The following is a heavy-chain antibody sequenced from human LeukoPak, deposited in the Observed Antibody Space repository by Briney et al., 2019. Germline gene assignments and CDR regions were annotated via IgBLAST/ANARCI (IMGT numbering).Heavy chain of an antibody. J-gene: IGHJ4*02. Sequence: ASVKVSCKASGYTFTSYYIHWMRQAPGQGLEWVGWINPNSGGSHYARRFQGRVTVTSDTSINTAYMELTGLTTDDTAVYYCARGPRYGESGYDLGPYWGQGTLVTVSS. CDR1: GYTFTSYY. D-gene: IGHD5-12*01. CDR3: ARGPRYGESGYDLGPY. CDR2: INPNSGGS. V-gene: IGHV1-2*02.